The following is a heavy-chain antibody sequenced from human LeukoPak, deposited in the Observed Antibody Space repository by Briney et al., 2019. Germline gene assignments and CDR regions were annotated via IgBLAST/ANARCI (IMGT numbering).Heavy chain of an antibody. Sequence: PGRSLRLSCAASGFTFSSYGMHWVRQAPGKGLEWVAVISYDGSNKYYADSVKGRFTISRDNSKNTLYLQMNSLRAEDTAVYYCARDGSGYSYGLTQNPLFDYWGQGTLVTVSS. CDR3: ARDGSGYSYGLTQNPLFDY. V-gene: IGHV3-30*03. D-gene: IGHD5-18*01. J-gene: IGHJ4*02. CDR1: GFTFSSYG. CDR2: ISYDGSNK.